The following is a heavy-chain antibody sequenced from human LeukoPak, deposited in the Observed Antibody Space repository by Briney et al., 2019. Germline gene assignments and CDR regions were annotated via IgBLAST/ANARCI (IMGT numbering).Heavy chain of an antibody. CDR3: AKGALRYSSCYDY. CDR2: IYSGGST. V-gene: IGHV3-53*01. CDR1: GFTVSSNY. D-gene: IGHD6-25*01. Sequence: GSLRLSCVASGFTVSSNYMSWVRQAPGKGLEWVSVIYSGGSTYYADSVKGRFTISRDNSKNTLYLLMNSLRAEDTAVYYCAKGALRYSSCYDYWGQGTPVTVSS. J-gene: IGHJ4*02.